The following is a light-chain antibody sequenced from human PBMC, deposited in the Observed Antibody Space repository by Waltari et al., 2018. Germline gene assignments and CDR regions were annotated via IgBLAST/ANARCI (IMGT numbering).Light chain of an antibody. CDR3: QQYANLPLT. CDR2: DAS. V-gene: IGKV1-33*01. Sequence: DIQITQSPSSLSASVGDRVTITCQASQDIRKNLNWFQQKPGKAPPVLIFDASNSQAAVPSRFSGSGSVTDFAFTISSLQPVDIGTYFCQQYANLPLTFGGGTRVEIK. CDR1: QDIRKN. J-gene: IGKJ4*01.